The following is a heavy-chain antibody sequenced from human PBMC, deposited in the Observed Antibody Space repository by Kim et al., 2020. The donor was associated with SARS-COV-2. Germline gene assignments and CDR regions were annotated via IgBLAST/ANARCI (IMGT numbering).Heavy chain of an antibody. D-gene: IGHD3-10*01. CDR1: GYSFTSYW. CDR3: ARSPVWFGENLLSLGWFDP. V-gene: IGHV5-51*01. CDR2: IYPGDSDT. J-gene: IGHJ5*02. Sequence: GESLKISCKGSGYSFTSYWIGWVRQMPGKGLEWMGIIYPGDSDTRYSPSFQGQVTISADKSISTAYLQWSSLKASDTAMYYCARSPVWFGENLLSLGWFDPWGQVTLVTVSS.